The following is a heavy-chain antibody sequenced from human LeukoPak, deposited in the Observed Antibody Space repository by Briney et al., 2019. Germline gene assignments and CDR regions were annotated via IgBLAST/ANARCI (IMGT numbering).Heavy chain of an antibody. CDR3: ARGARFIAARAFDI. CDR1: GGSFSGYY. Sequence: PSETLSLTCAVYGGSFSGYYWSWIRQPPGKGLEWIGEINHSGSTNYNPSLKSRVTISVGTSKNQFSLKLSSVTAADTAVYYCARGARFIAARAFDIWGQGTMVTVSS. V-gene: IGHV4-34*01. CDR2: INHSGST. J-gene: IGHJ3*02. D-gene: IGHD6-6*01.